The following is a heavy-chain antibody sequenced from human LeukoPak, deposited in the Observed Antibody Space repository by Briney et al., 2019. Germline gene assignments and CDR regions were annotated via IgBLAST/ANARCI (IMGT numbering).Heavy chain of an antibody. V-gene: IGHV3-49*04. CDR2: IRSKVYGGTT. CDR1: GFTSGDYA. J-gene: IGHJ6*03. D-gene: IGHD2-2*01. Sequence: GGSLRLSCTAPGFTSGDYAMSWVRQAPGKGLEWVGFIRSKVYGGTTEYAASVKGRFTISRDDSKSIAYLQMNSLKTEDTAVYYCTRGSRYCDSTSCPYYYMDVWGKGTTVTVSS. CDR3: TRGSRYCDSTSCPYYYMDV.